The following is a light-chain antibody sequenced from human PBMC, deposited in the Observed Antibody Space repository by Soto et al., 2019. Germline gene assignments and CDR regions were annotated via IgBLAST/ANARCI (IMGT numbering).Light chain of an antibody. V-gene: IGKV3-20*01. CDR2: GAS. J-gene: IGKJ3*01. CDR1: PNMSSSY. CDR3: HQYGRSLT. Sequence: EIVLTQSPGSLSLSPGDRATLSCRASPNMSSSYLAWYQQKPDHAPRLLLYGASSRAPGIPDRFSGSGSGPDFTLSISRLEPEDFAVYICHQYGRSLTFGPGTKLDIK.